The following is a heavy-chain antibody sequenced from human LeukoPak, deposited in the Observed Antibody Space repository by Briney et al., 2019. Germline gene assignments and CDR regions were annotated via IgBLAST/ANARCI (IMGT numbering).Heavy chain of an antibody. CDR2: ISTQSGNT. CDR3: ARGAYGDK. J-gene: IGHJ4*02. D-gene: IGHD4-17*01. CDR1: GYTLTSYG. Sequence: ASVKVSCKASGYTLTSYGINWMRQAPGQGLEWMGWISTQSGNTNYAQKVQGRLTVTTDRSTNTAYMELRSLRSDDTAVYYCARGAYGDKWGQGTMVTVSS. V-gene: IGHV1-18*01.